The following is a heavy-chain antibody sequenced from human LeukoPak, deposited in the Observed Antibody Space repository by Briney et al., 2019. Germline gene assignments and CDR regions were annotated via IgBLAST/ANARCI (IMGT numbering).Heavy chain of an antibody. Sequence: GGSLRLSCAASGFTSSSYWMSWVRQAPGKGLEWVANIKQDGSENYFVGSVKGRFTISRDNAKNSLYLQMNSLRAEDTAVYYCARDPGSTGGRGFDYWGQGTLVTVSS. V-gene: IGHV3-7*01. CDR2: IKQDGSEN. D-gene: IGHD1-7*01. J-gene: IGHJ4*02. CDR1: GFTSSSYW. CDR3: ARDPGSTGGRGFDY.